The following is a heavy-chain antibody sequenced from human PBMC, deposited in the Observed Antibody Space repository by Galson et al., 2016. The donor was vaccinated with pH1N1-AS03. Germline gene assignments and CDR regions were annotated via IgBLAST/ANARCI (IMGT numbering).Heavy chain of an antibody. CDR3: ARQIKGGMDV. CDR2: TYYRSKWFN. V-gene: IGHV6-1*01. CDR1: GDSVSSNSVA. D-gene: IGHD5-24*01. J-gene: IGHJ6*02. Sequence: CAISGDSVSSNSVAWNWIRQSPSRGLEWLGRTYYRSKWFNEYPASVKSRITINSYTSKNQFSLQLNSVTPEDTALYFCARQIKGGMDVWGQGTTVTVSS.